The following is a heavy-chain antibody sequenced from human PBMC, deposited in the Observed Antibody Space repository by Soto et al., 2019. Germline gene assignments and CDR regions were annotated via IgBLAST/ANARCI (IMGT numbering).Heavy chain of an antibody. Sequence: QVQLVQSGAEVKKPGSSVKVSCKASGVSFNNNGIGWVRQAPGQGLEWMGGVSPPFRTSNYARKFQGRISITADASKGTVNMELSSLTSEDTAQYYCARVLYYGSGCYSPYGMDVWGQGTTVTVSS. J-gene: IGHJ6*02. CDR3: ARVLYYGSGCYSPYGMDV. V-gene: IGHV1-69*01. D-gene: IGHD3-10*01. CDR2: VSPPFRTS. CDR1: GVSFNNNG.